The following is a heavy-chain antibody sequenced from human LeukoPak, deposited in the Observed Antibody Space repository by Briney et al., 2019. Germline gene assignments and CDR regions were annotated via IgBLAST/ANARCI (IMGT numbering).Heavy chain of an antibody. CDR3: AKDGGDASDFDY. J-gene: IGHJ4*02. CDR1: GFTFSSYG. Sequence: GGSLRLSCAASGFTFSSYGMHWVRLAPGKGLEWVAFIRYDGSNKYYADSVKGRFTISRDNSKSTLYLQMNSLRAEDTAVYYCAKDGGDASDFDYWGQGTLVTVSS. D-gene: IGHD3-16*01. CDR2: IRYDGSNK. V-gene: IGHV3-30*02.